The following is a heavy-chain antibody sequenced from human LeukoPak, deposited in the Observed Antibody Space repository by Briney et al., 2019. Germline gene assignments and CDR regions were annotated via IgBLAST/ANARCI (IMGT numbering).Heavy chain of an antibody. V-gene: IGHV3-30*02. J-gene: IGHJ4*02. CDR2: IRYDGSNS. CDR1: GFTFSSHW. Sequence: GGSLRLSCAASGFTFSSHWMTWARQAPGEGLEWVAFIRYDGSNSYYIDSVKGRFTISRDNSKNTLYLQMNSLRAEDTAVYYCAKDQWIEQMLGSHCDYWGQGTLVSVSS. D-gene: IGHD5-12*01. CDR3: AKDQWIEQMLGSHCDY.